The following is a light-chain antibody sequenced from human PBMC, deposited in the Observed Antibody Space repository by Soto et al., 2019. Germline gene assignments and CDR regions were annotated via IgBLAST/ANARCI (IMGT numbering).Light chain of an antibody. Sequence: EIVMAQSPATLSVSPGERVTLSCRASQSVFSSLAWYQQKPGQAPRLLIYGAATRATGIPARFSGSGSGTDFTLTISSLEPEDFAVYYCQQRSNWPLTFGGGTKVDIK. CDR1: QSVFSS. J-gene: IGKJ4*01. V-gene: IGKV3-15*01. CDR3: QQRSNWPLT. CDR2: GAA.